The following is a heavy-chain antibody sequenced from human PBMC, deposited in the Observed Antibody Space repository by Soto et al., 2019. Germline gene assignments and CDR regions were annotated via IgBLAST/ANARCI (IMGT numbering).Heavy chain of an antibody. V-gene: IGHV3-30*18. CDR3: AKVEMVAPYPGGYYYYGMEV. J-gene: IGHJ6*02. CDR2: ISYDGSNK. CDR1: XFTFSSYG. Sequence: SLTLSCAASXFTFSSYGMHWVRQSQKKVLDWVAVISYDGSNKYYADSVKGRFTISRDNSKNTLYLQMNSLRAEDTAVYYCAKVEMVAPYPGGYYYYGMEVWGQGTTVTVS. D-gene: IGHD2-15*01.